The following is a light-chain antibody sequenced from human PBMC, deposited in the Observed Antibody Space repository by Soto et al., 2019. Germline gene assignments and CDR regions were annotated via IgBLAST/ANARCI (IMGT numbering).Light chain of an antibody. CDR3: QQYNNWPRT. CDR1: QSVSSN. CDR2: GVS. J-gene: IGKJ1*01. Sequence: EIVMTQSPATLSVSPGERATLSCRASQSVSSNLVWYQQKPGQAPRLLIYGVSSRATGIPDRFSGSGSGTDFTLTISSLQSEDFAVYYCQQYNNWPRTFGQGTKVDIK. V-gene: IGKV3D-15*01.